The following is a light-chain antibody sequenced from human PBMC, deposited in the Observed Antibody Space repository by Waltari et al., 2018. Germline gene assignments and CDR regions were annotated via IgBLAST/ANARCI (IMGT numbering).Light chain of an antibody. Sequence: SSELTQPPSVSVSPGQTARIPCSGDKLSSQYVYWYQQKPGQTPILLIRKDTGRPSGVPARFSGSTSGTTVTLTITGVQPEDEADYYCQSAHPNTGVVFGGGTKLTVL. CDR2: KDT. V-gene: IGLV3-25*03. CDR1: KLSSQY. J-gene: IGLJ2*01. CDR3: QSAHPNTGVV.